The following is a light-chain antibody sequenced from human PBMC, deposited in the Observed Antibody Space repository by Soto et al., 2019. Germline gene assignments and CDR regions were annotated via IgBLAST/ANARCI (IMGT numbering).Light chain of an antibody. V-gene: IGLV2-11*01. CDR2: DVS. Sequence: QSVLTQPRSVSGSARQSVTISCTGTSSDVGGYNYVSWYQQHPGKAPKLMISDVSKRPSGVPDRFSGSKSGNTASLTISGLQAEDEADYYCCSYAGNYYVFGTGTKVTVL. CDR1: SSDVGGYNY. CDR3: CSYAGNYYV. J-gene: IGLJ1*01.